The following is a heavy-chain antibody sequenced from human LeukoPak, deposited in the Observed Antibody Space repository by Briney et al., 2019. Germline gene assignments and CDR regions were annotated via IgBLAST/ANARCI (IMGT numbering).Heavy chain of an antibody. J-gene: IGHJ4*02. D-gene: IGHD2-2*01. Sequence: GGSLRLSCEASGFTFSTYAMAWVRQAPGKGLEWVSLITGSGISAYYADSVRGRFSISRDNSKNTVYLQLNSLRAEDTAVYYCAKDLPALEYWGQGTLVTVSS. CDR2: ITGSGISA. CDR1: GFTFSTYA. CDR3: AKDLPALEY. V-gene: IGHV3-23*01.